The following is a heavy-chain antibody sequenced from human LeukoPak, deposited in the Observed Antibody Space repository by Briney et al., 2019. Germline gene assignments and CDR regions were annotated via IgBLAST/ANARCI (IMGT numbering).Heavy chain of an antibody. CDR2: IYYSGST. V-gene: IGHV4-59*01. CDR3: ARTKYYHDSSGPGHYFDY. D-gene: IGHD3-22*01. J-gene: IGHJ4*02. Sequence: SETLSLTCTVSGGSISSYYWSWIRQPPGKGLEWIGYIYYSGSTNYNPSLKSRVTISVDTSKNQFSLKLSSVTAADTAVYYCARTKYYHDSSGPGHYFDYWGQGTLVTVSS. CDR1: GGSISSYY.